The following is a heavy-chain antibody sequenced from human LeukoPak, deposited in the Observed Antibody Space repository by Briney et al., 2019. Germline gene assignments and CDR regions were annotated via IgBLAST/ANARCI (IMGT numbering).Heavy chain of an antibody. J-gene: IGHJ4*02. CDR3: ARAQTYGDSRLLLDF. V-gene: IGHV3-74*01. CDR2: INSDARST. Sequence: GGSLRLSCAASGFTFSNYWMHWVRQAPGKGLVWVSRINSDARSTSYADSVKGRFTISRDNAKNTLYLQMNSLRAEDTAVYYCARAQTYGDSRLLLDFWGQGTLVTVSS. D-gene: IGHD4-17*01. CDR1: GFTFSNYW.